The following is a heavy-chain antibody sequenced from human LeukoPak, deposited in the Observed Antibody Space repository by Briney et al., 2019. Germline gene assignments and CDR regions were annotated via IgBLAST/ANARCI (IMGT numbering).Heavy chain of an antibody. J-gene: IGHJ4*02. CDR3: ARDRTTSLDY. CDR1: GYTFTSYG. V-gene: IGHV1-18*01. D-gene: IGHD1-1*01. Sequence: ASMKVSCKASGYTFTSYGISWVRQAPGQGLEWMGWISAYDGNTNYAQNLQGRVTMTTDTSTSTAYMELRSLRSDDTAVYYCARDRTTSLDYWGQGTLVTVSS. CDR2: ISAYDGNT.